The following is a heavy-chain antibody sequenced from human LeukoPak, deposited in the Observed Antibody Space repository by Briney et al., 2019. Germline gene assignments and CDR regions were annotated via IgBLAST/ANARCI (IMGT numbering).Heavy chain of an antibody. D-gene: IGHD5-18*01. J-gene: IGHJ4*02. CDR2: ISAYNGNT. V-gene: IGHV1-18*01. CDR3: ARVAPIQLWSYYFDY. CDR1: GYTFTSYG. Sequence: ASVKVSCKASGYTFTSYGISWVRRASGQGLEWMGWISAYNGNTNYAQKLQGRVTMTTDTSTSTAYMELSSLRSEDTAVYYCARVAPIQLWSYYFDYWGQGTLVTVSS.